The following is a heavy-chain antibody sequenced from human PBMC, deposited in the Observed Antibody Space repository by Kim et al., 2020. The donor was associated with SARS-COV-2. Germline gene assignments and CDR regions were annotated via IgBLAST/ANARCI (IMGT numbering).Heavy chain of an antibody. CDR3: ARGYAAEVAFDI. D-gene: IGHD3-16*01. V-gene: IGHV4-59*01. CDR1: GGSISSYY. CDR2: IYYSGST. J-gene: IGHJ3*02. Sequence: SETLSLTCTVSGGSISSYYWSWIRQPPGKGLEWIGYIYYSGSTNYNPSLKSRVTISVDTSKNQFSLKLSSVTAADTAVYYCARGYAAEVAFDIWGQGTMVTVSS.